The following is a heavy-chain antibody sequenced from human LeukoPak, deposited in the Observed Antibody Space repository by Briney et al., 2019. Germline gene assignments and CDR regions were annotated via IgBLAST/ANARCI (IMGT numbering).Heavy chain of an antibody. CDR3: ARETKVVPAAIAYFDY. J-gene: IGHJ4*02. V-gene: IGHV3-11*04. D-gene: IGHD2-2*01. CDR1: GFTFGDYF. CDR2: ISDSGTTI. Sequence: GGSLRLSCVASGFTFGDYFMSWLRQAPGKGLEWLSYISDSGTTIYYADSVKGRFTISRDNAKNSLYLQMNSLRAEDTAVYYCARETKVVPAAIAYFDYWGQGTLVTVSS.